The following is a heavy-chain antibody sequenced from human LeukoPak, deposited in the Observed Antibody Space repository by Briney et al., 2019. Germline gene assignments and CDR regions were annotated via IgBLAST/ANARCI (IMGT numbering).Heavy chain of an antibody. CDR1: GYTFTSYG. CDR2: ISAYNGNA. CDR3: GASLKFPFIVGTTFYFDY. D-gene: IGHD1-26*01. Sequence: ASVKVSCKASGYTFTSYGISWVRQAPGQGLEWMGWISAYNGNANYAQKLQGRVTMTTDTSTSTAYMELRSLRSDDTAVYYCGASLKFPFIVGTTFYFDYWGQGTLVTVSS. J-gene: IGHJ4*02. V-gene: IGHV1-18*01.